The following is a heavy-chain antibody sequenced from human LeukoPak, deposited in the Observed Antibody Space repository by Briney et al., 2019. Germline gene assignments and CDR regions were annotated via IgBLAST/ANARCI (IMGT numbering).Heavy chain of an antibody. J-gene: IGHJ6*03. V-gene: IGHV1-18*01. CDR3: ARAPFPAGGSGTYFDYYYYMDV. Sequence: GASVKVSCKVSGYTFTSYGINRVRQAPGQGLEWMGWISPYNGNINYAQKVQGRVTMTTDTSTSTAYMELRSLRSDDTAVYYCARAPFPAGGSGTYFDYYYYMDVWGKGTTVTVSS. CDR1: GYTFTSYG. D-gene: IGHD3-10*01. CDR2: ISPYNGNI.